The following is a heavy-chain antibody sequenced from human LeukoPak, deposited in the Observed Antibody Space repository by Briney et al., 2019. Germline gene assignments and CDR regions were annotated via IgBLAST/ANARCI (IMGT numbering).Heavy chain of an antibody. CDR1: GFTFSTYA. J-gene: IGHJ2*01. CDR2: ISGSGDST. D-gene: IGHD5-18*01. CDR3: AKDRSGSNYGFAYWYFDL. Sequence: GGSVRLSCAASGFTFSTYAMSWVRQAPGKGLEWVSAISGSGDSTYYADSVKGRFTTSRDNSKNTLYLQMNSLRADDTAVYYCAKDRSGSNYGFAYWYFDLWGRGTLVTVSS. V-gene: IGHV3-23*01.